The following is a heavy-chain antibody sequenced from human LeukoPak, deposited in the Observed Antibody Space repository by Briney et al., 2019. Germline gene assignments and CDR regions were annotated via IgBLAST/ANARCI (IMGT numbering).Heavy chain of an antibody. D-gene: IGHD1-26*01. Sequence: SETLSLTCTVSGVSINSYYWSWIRQPPGKGLEWLGYIYYTGSTDYNPSLKSRVTMSVDTSQSQFSLNLSSVTAADTAFYYCARGWYGGSYYYFDSWGQGALVAVSS. J-gene: IGHJ4*02. V-gene: IGHV4-59*01. CDR3: ARGWYGGSYYYFDS. CDR2: IYYTGST. CDR1: GVSINSYY.